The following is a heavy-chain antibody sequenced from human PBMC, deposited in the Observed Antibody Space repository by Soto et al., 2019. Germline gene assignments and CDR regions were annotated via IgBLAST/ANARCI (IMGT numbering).Heavy chain of an antibody. D-gene: IGHD3-22*01. V-gene: IGHV4-61*01. Sequence: SETLSLTCTVSGGSVSSESHYWSWIRQTQGKRLEWIGYIYYTGSTNYNPSLKGRVTMSVDTSRDQVSLRLRSVTRADTVVYYCARDQYDVRSGSYYYAMEVWGQGTKVAVSS. CDR3: ARDQYDVRSGSYYYAMEV. CDR2: IYYTGST. J-gene: IGHJ6*02. CDR1: GGSVSSESHY.